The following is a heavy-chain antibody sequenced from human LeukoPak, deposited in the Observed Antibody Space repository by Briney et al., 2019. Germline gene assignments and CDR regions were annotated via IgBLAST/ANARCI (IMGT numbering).Heavy chain of an antibody. V-gene: IGHV4-39*07. CDR1: GGSISSNSYY. CDR2: VYYSGST. J-gene: IGHJ5*02. D-gene: IGHD3-10*01. CDR3: AGAGGFTMVRGAVNNWFDP. Sequence: SETLSLTCTVSGGSISSNSYYWGWIRQPPGKGLEWIGSVYYSGSTYHNPSLKSRVSISVDTSKNQFSLKLSSVTAADTAVYYCAGAGGFTMVRGAVNNWFDPWGQGTLVTVSS.